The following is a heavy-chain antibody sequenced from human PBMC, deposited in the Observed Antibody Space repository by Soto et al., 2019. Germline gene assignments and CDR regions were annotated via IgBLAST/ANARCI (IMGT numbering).Heavy chain of an antibody. V-gene: IGHV1-69*08. CDR1: GGTFSSYT. J-gene: IGHJ5*02. CDR3: ARDRYGGYVGWFDP. Sequence: QVQLVQSGAEVKKPGSSVKVSCKASGGTFSSYTISWVRQAPGQGLEWMGRIIPILGIANYAQKFQGRVTITADKSTSTAYMELSSLRSEDTAVYDCARDRYGGYVGWFDPWGQGTLVTVSS. D-gene: IGHD4-17*01. CDR2: IIPILGIA.